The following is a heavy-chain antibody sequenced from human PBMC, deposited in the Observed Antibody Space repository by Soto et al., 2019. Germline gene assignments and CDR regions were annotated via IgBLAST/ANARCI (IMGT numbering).Heavy chain of an antibody. J-gene: IGHJ4*02. D-gene: IGHD3-22*01. Sequence: QVQLVQSGAEVKQPGSSVQVSCRVSGGSFNMYSVSWVRQAPGQGLEWLGGIIPMLGRPSYAQGFKDRVIITADKSATTAYMELSSLRSDDTAVYYCARERSRYDRSGDYRPDDWGQGTLVTVSS. CDR1: GGSFNMYS. V-gene: IGHV1-69*06. CDR2: IIPMLGRP. CDR3: ARERSRYDRSGDYRPDD.